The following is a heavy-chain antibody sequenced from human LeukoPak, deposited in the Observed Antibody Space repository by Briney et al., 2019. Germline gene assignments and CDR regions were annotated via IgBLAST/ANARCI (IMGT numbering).Heavy chain of an antibody. CDR1: GFTVSSDC. V-gene: IGHV3-53*01. CDR2: IYSGDAT. D-gene: IGHD3-22*01. Sequence: GGSLRLSCAVSGFTVSSDCMSWVRQPPGKGLEWVSFIYSGDATYYADSVKGRFTPSRDNSKNTLYLQMNSLRAEDTAVYYCAKEREEVTMIVVVTSSMDYWGQGTLVTVSS. J-gene: IGHJ4*02. CDR3: AKEREEVTMIVVVTSSMDY.